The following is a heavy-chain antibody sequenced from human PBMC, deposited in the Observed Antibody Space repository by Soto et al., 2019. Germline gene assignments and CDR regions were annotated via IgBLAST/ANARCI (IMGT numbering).Heavy chain of an antibody. D-gene: IGHD4-17*01. J-gene: IGHJ4*02. Sequence: SSETLSLTCAVSGGSVSSTTWWSWVRQPPGKGLEWIGEIYHSGSTNYNPSLKSRVSISVDKSKNHFSLEMTSVTAADTAVYYCEGTPMTPVTTGDYWGQGILVTVSS. CDR3: EGTPMTPVTTGDY. CDR1: GGSVSSTTW. CDR2: IYHSGST. V-gene: IGHV4-4*02.